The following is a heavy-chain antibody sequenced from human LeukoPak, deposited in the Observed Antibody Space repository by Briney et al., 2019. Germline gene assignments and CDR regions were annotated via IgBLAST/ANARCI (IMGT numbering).Heavy chain of an antibody. V-gene: IGHV3-21*01. CDR2: ISSSSSYI. CDR3: ARGMTTVTTWFDP. D-gene: IGHD4-17*01. CDR1: GFTFSSYS. J-gene: IGHJ5*02. Sequence: PGGSLRLSCAASGFTFSSYSMNWVRQAPGKGLEWVSSISSSSSYIYYADSVKGRFTISRDNAKNSLYLQMNSLRAEDTAVYYCARGMTTVTTWFDPWGQGTLVTVSS.